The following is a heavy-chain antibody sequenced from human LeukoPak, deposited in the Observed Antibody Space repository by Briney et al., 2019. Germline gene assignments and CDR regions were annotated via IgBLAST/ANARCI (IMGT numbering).Heavy chain of an antibody. CDR2: IQYDGNNI. Sequence: PGGSLRLSCTTSGFSFRDYGMHWVRQASGKGLELVAFIQYDGNNIYYADSVKGRFAISRDDSKNTLYLEMNSLRAEDTAVYYCAKLREWELPDLFDYWGQGTLVTVSS. CDR3: AKLREWELPDLFDY. CDR1: GFSFRDYG. V-gene: IGHV3-30*02. D-gene: IGHD1-26*01. J-gene: IGHJ4*02.